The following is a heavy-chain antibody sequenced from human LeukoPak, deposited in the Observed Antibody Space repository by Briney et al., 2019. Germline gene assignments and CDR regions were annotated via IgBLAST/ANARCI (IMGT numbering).Heavy chain of an antibody. V-gene: IGHV1-18*01. J-gene: IGHJ4*02. Sequence: GASVKVPCKASGYTFINYGINWVRQAPGQGLEWMGWISAYNGNTNYAQSLQGRVTMTTDTSTSTVYMEMRSLTSDDTAVYYCARDLDQYNGRFGGFGHDFWGQGTLVTVSS. D-gene: IGHD3-10*01. CDR2: ISAYNGNT. CDR3: ARDLDQYNGRFGGFGHDF. CDR1: GYTFINYG.